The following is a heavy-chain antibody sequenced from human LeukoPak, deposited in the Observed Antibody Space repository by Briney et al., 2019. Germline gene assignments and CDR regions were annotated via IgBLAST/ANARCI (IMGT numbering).Heavy chain of an antibody. CDR1: GFAFSGYW. V-gene: IGHV3-74*01. CDR2: INHDGSAT. J-gene: IGHJ4*02. CDR3: ARQGYSSGY. Sequence: GGSLRLSCAASGFAFSGYWMHWVRQAPGKGLVWVSRINHDGSATIYADSVKGRFTFSRDNAKNSLYLQMNSLRVEDTAVYYCARQGYSSGYWGQGTLVTVSS. D-gene: IGHD6-19*01.